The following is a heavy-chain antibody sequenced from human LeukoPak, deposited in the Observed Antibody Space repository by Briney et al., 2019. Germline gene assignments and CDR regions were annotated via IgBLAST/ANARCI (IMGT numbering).Heavy chain of an antibody. CDR1: GFTFSSYA. V-gene: IGHV3-23*01. D-gene: IGHD3-3*01. J-gene: IGHJ4*02. CDR3: AKEDFWSGPDLLYLDY. Sequence: GGSLRLSCAASGFTFSSYAMSWVRQAPGKRLEWVSAISGSGGSTYYADSVKRRFTISRDNSKNTLYLQMNSLSAEDAAVYYCAKEDFWSGPDLLYLDYWGQGTLVTVSS. CDR2: ISGSGGST.